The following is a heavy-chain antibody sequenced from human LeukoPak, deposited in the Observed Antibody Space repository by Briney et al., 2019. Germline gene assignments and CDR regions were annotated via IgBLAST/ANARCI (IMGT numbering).Heavy chain of an antibody. J-gene: IGHJ4*02. CDR2: ISGSGGST. V-gene: IGHV3-23*01. Sequence: GGSLRLSCAASGFTFSSYAMSWVRQAPGRGLEWVSAISGSGGSTYYADSVKGRFTISRDNSKNTLYLQMNSLRAEDTAVYYCAKGYVWGSYRFPFDYWGQGTLVTVSP. CDR3: AKGYVWGSYRFPFDY. D-gene: IGHD3-16*02. CDR1: GFTFSSYA.